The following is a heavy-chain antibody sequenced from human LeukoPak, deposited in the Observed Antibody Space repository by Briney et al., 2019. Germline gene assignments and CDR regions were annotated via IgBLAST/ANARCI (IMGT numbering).Heavy chain of an antibody. CDR1: GFTSSRNL. D-gene: IGHD6-19*01. Sequence: PGGSLRLSCTASGFTSSRNLMHWVRQAPGKGLVWVSRINSDGSSTNYADSVKGRFTISRDNAKNTLHLQMNSLRAEDTAVYYCVRDLGIAVAPGYWGQGTLVTVSS. V-gene: IGHV3-74*01. J-gene: IGHJ4*02. CDR3: VRDLGIAVAPGY. CDR2: INSDGSST.